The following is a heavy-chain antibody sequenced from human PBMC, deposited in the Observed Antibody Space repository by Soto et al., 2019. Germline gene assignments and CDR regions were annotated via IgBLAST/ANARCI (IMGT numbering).Heavy chain of an antibody. D-gene: IGHD3-16*01. CDR3: AQCLLGVNYYYGMDV. V-gene: IGHV1-69*13. CDR1: GYIFPNYA. J-gene: IGHJ6*02. CDR2: IIPVFATA. Sequence: SVKVSCKASGYIFPNYAIHWVRQAPGQGLEWMGGIIPVFATADYAQKFQGRVTITADESTSTAYMELSSLRSEDTAVYYCAQCLLGVNYYYGMDVWGQGTTVTVS.